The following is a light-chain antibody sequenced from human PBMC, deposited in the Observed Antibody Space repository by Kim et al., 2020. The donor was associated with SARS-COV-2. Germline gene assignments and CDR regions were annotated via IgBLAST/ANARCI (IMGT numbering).Light chain of an antibody. V-gene: IGLV7-43*01. J-gene: IGLJ3*02. Sequence: PGGTVTLTCASSTGAVTSGYYPNWFQQKPGQAPRALIYSTGNKHSWTPARFSGSLLGDKAALTLSGVQPEDEAEYYCLFYYGDTWVFGGGTQLTVL. CDR3: LFYYGDTWV. CDR1: TGAVTSGYY. CDR2: STG.